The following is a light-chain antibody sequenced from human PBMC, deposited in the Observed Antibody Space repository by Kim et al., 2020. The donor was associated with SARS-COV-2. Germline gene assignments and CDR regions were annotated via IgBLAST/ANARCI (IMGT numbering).Light chain of an antibody. J-gene: IGKJ4*01. CDR2: DAS. CDR1: QDISNY. CDR3: QQYDNLPLT. Sequence: DIQMTQSPSSLSASVGDRVTITCQASQDISNYLNWYQQKPGKAPKLLIYDASNLETGVPSRFSGSGSGTDFTFTISSLQPEDIATYYYQQYDNLPLTFGGGTKVDIK. V-gene: IGKV1-33*01.